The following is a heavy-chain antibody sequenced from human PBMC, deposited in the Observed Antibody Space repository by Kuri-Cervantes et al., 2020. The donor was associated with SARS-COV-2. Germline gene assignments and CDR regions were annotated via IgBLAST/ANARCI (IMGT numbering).Heavy chain of an antibody. D-gene: IGHD3-3*02. Sequence: ETLSLTCAASGFTFSSYAMSWVRQAPGKGLEWVSSISSGSSYIYYADSVKGRFTISRDNAKNSLYLQMNSLRAEDTAVYYCAKDAGSGHFWSGYSGGNWFDPWGQGTLVTVSS. CDR1: GFTFSSYA. CDR3: AKDAGSGHFWSGYSGGNWFDP. V-gene: IGHV3-21*01. J-gene: IGHJ5*02. CDR2: ISSGSSYI.